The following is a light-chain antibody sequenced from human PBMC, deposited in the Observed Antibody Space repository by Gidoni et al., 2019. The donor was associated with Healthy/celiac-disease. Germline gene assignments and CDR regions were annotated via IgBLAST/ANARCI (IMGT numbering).Light chain of an antibody. CDR2: AAS. J-gene: IGKJ3*01. V-gene: IGKV1-9*01. CDR3: QQLNSYPHT. Sequence: DIQLTQSPSFLSASVGDSVTIPCWASQGISSYLAWYQQKPGKAPKLLIYAASTLQSGVPSRFSGSGSGTEFTLTISSLQPEDFATYYCQQLNSYPHTFGPGTKVDIK. CDR1: QGISSY.